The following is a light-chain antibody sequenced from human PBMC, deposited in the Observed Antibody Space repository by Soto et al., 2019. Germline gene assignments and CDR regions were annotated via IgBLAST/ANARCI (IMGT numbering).Light chain of an antibody. CDR3: QQYGSSLTWT. V-gene: IGKV3-20*01. J-gene: IGKJ1*01. CDR1: QSVSSY. Sequence: EMMLTQSPATLSLSPGERATLSCRASQSVSSYLAWYQQKPGQAPRLLIYDASNRATGIPARFSGSGSGTDFTLTISRLEPEDFAVYYCQQYGSSLTWTFGQGNKVDIK. CDR2: DAS.